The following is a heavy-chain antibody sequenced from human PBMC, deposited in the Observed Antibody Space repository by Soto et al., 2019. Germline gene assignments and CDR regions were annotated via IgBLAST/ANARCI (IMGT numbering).Heavy chain of an antibody. J-gene: IGHJ4*01. Sequence: QVQLQESGPGLVKPSGTLSLTCAVSGTSISSNFWWSWVRQPPGKGLEWIGEAHPSGTTNYNPSLERRVTLSVDKSTNQLSLNLNSLTAADTAVFFCARHVGVAGTRGFDYWGHGVLVAVSS. CDR2: AHPSGTT. V-gene: IGHV4-4*02. D-gene: IGHD6-19*01. CDR3: ARHVGVAGTRGFDY. CDR1: GTSISSNFW.